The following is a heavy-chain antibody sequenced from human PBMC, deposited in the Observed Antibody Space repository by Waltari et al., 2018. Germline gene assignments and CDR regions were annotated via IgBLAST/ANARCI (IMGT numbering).Heavy chain of an antibody. CDR1: GFTISRFW. J-gene: IGHJ4*02. V-gene: IGHV3-7*01. D-gene: IGHD1-1*01. Sequence: EAQLVQSGGGLVQPGGSLTVSCAASGFTISRFWMTWLRQAPGQGLQWVAHIGPDGSDKYYVDSVKGRFTISRDNAENSLLLQMSSLRVEDTALYYCVGWNDPINSWGQGTLVAVSS. CDR2: IGPDGSDK. CDR3: VGWNDPINS.